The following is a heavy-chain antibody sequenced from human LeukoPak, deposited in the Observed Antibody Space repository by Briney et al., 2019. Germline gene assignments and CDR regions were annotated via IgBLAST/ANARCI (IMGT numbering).Heavy chain of an antibody. CDR2: ISYDGSNK. Sequence: GGSLRLSCAASGFTFSSYAMHWVRQAPGKGLEWVAVISYDGSNKYYADSVKGRFTISRDNSKNTLYLQMNSLRAEDTAVYYCARGRGLSSSSGPGSDYWGQGTQVTVSS. CDR1: GFTFSSYA. J-gene: IGHJ4*02. CDR3: ARGRGLSSSSGPGSDY. D-gene: IGHD6-6*01. V-gene: IGHV3-30-3*01.